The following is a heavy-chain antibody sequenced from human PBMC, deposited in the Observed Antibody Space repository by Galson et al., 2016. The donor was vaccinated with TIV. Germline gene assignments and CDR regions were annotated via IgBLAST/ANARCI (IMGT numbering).Heavy chain of an antibody. CDR3: ASPFPGGDDFWSAYYDAFDV. CDR1: GGSFNRYY. D-gene: IGHD3-3*01. Sequence: SETLSLTCEVYGGSFNRYYWTWIRQPPGKGLEWIGQINHRGSTKYNPPLNSRVTISVDTSKNQFSLKMTSMTAADTAVYYCASPFPGGDDFWSAYYDAFDVWGQGTMVTVSS. J-gene: IGHJ3*01. CDR2: INHRGST. V-gene: IGHV4-34*01.